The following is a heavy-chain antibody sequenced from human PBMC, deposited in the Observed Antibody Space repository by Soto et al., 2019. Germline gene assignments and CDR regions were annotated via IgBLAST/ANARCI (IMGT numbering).Heavy chain of an antibody. CDR1: GYTFTSYG. CDR2: ISAYNGNT. V-gene: IGHV1-18*01. J-gene: IGHJ5*02. CDR3: ARDSNRGYYGSGSYYTNWFDP. Sequence: GASVKVSCKASGYTFTSYGISWVRQATGQGLEWMGWISAYNGNTNYAQTLQGRVTMTTDTPTSTAYMELRSLRSDDTAVYYCARDSNRGYYGSGSYYTNWFDPWGQGTLVTVSS. D-gene: IGHD3-10*01.